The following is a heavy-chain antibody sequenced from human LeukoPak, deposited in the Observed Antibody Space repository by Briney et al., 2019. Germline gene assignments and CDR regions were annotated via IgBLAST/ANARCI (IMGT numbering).Heavy chain of an antibody. V-gene: IGHV4-59*01. CDR2: IYYRGTT. CDR3: ARGRTFDN. Sequence: SETLSLTCTFSGGSISSYYWSWIRQPPGKGLEWIGCIYYRGTTNYNPSLKSRVTISVDTSKNQFSLRLSSVTAADTAVYYCARGRTFDNWGQGTLVTVSS. J-gene: IGHJ4*02. CDR1: GGSISSYY.